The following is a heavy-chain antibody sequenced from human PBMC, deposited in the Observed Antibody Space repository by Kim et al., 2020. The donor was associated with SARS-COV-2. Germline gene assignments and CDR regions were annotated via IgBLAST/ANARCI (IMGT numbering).Heavy chain of an antibody. V-gene: IGHV4-31*03. Sequence: SETLSLTCTVSGGSISSGGYYWSWIRQHPGKGLEWIGYIYYSGSTYYNPSLKSRVTISVDTSKNQFSLILSSVTAADTAVYYCARGDGYYFDYWGQGTPVTVSS. CDR3: ARGDGYYFDY. J-gene: IGHJ4*02. CDR2: IYYSGST. CDR1: GGSISSGGYY. D-gene: IGHD2-21*02.